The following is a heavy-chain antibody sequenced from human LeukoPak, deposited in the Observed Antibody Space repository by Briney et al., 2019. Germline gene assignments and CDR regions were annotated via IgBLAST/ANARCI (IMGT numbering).Heavy chain of an antibody. CDR3: ARVASSGYFNYFDY. V-gene: IGHV4-59*01. CDR1: GGSISTYY. J-gene: IGHJ4*02. D-gene: IGHD3-22*01. Sequence: SEILSLTCTVSGGSISTYYWSWIRQPPGKGLELIGYIYYSGSTNYNPSLKSRVTISVDTSKNQFSLKLSSVTAADTAVYYCARVASSGYFNYFDYWGQGTLVTVSS. CDR2: IYYSGST.